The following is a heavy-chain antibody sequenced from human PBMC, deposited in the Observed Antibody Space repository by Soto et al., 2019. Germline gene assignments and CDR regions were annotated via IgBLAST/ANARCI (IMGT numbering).Heavy chain of an antibody. V-gene: IGHV4-30-4*01. CDR2: IYYSGNT. CDR3: AREGGESSDGLYYFDS. J-gene: IGHJ4*02. CDR1: GGSTSSDNY. D-gene: IGHD3-16*01. Sequence: PSETLSLTCTVSGGSTSSDNYWSWIRQPPGKGLEWIGHIYYSGNTDYNPSLKSRLAISIDTSKNQFSLKLSSVTAADTAVYFCAREGGESSDGLYYFDSWGQGSLVTVST.